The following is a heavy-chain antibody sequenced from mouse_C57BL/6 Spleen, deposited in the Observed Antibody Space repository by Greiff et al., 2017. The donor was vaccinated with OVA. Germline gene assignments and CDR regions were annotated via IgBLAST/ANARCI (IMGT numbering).Heavy chain of an antibody. J-gene: IGHJ3*01. V-gene: IGHV1-64*01. Sequence: QVQLQLPGAELVKPGASVKLSCKASGYTFTSYWMHWVKQRPGQGLEWIGMIHPNSGSTNYNEKFKSKATLTVDKSSSTAYMQLSSLTSEDSAVYYCARSEVTAWFAYWGQGTLVAVSA. D-gene: IGHD2-2*01. CDR2: IHPNSGST. CDR1: GYTFTSYW. CDR3: ARSEVTAWFAY.